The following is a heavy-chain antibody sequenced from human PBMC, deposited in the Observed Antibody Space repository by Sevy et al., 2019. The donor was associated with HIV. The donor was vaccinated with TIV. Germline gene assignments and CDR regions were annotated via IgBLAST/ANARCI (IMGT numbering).Heavy chain of an antibody. D-gene: IGHD6-13*01. CDR2: IKQDGSEK. CDR3: ARHFSSSWTTRHFDC. J-gene: IGHJ4*02. V-gene: IGHV3-7*01. Sequence: GGSLRLSCAASGFTFSNYWMSWVRQAPGKGLEWVANIKQDGSEKYSVDSVKDRFTISRDNARNSLFLQMNSLRAEDTAVYYCARHFSSSWTTRHFDCWGQGTLVTVSS. CDR1: GFTFSNYW.